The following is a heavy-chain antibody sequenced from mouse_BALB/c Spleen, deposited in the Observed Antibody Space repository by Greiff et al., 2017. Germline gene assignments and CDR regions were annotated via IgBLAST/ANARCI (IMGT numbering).Heavy chain of an antibody. D-gene: IGHD1-1*01. V-gene: IGHV1-82*01. CDR1: GYAFSSSW. CDR3: ARSDTTVVEYFDV. CDR2: IYPGDGDT. Sequence: QVQLKESGPELVKPGASVKISCKASGYAFSSSWMNWVKQRPGQGLEWIGRIYPGDGDTNYNGKFKGKATLTADKSSSTAYMQLSSLTSVDSAVYFCARSDTTVVEYFDVWGAGTTVTVSS. J-gene: IGHJ1*01.